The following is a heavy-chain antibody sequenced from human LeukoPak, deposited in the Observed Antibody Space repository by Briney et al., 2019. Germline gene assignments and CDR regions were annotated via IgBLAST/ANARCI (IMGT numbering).Heavy chain of an antibody. J-gene: IGHJ4*02. CDR2: ISAYNGNT. V-gene: IGHV1-18*01. CDR3: ARDRVFVDTAIVSPIQYFDY. CDR1: GYTFASYG. Sequence: ASVKASCKTSGYTFASYGISWVRQAPGQGLEWMGWISAYNGNTNYAQKFQGRVTMTTGTSTSTAYMELRSLRSDDTAVYYCARDRVFVDTAIVSPIQYFDYWGQGTLVTVSS. D-gene: IGHD5-18*01.